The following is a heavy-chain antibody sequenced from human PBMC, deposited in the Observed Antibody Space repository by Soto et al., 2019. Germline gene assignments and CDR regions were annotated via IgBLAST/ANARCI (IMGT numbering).Heavy chain of an antibody. J-gene: IGHJ4*02. Sequence: SETLSLTCAVSGGSISSGGYSWSWIRQPPGKGLEWIGYIYHSGSTYYNPSLKSRVTISVDRSKNQFSLKLSSVTTADTAVYYCARGSPLATDYWGQGTLVTVSS. CDR1: GGSISSGGYS. CDR2: IYHSGST. V-gene: IGHV4-30-2*01. D-gene: IGHD6-13*01. CDR3: ARGSPLATDY.